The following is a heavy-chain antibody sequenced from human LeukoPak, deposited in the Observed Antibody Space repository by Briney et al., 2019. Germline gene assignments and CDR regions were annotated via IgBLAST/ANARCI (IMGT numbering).Heavy chain of an antibody. CDR1: GYTFTSYG. CDR3: ARGYYDSGGYYPFGY. D-gene: IGHD3-22*01. V-gene: IGHV1-18*01. CDR2: ISAYNGNT. J-gene: IGHJ4*02. Sequence: ASVKASYKASGYTFTSYGISWVRQAPGQGLERMGWISAYNGNTNYAQKLQGRVTMTTDTSTSTAYMELRSLRSDDTAVYYCARGYYDSGGYYPFGYWGQGTLVTVSS.